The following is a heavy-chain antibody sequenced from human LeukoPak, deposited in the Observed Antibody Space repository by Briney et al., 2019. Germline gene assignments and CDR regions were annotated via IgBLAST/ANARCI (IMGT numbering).Heavy chain of an antibody. CDR2: IRSSGTI. V-gene: IGHV4-30-4*01. D-gene: IGHD3-16*01. CDR3: ARDPRGYVGASFDV. Sequence: SQTLSLTCSVFRGSINSGDSFWSWIRQSAGGGLEWIGYIRSSGTILYNGSLKSRVTISADVSKNQFSLKMNSVTAADTAVYFCARDPRGYVGASFDVWGQGTKVTVSS. J-gene: IGHJ3*01. CDR1: RGSINSGDSF.